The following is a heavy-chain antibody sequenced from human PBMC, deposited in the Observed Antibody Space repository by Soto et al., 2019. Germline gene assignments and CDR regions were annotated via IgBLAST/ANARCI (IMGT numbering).Heavy chain of an antibody. CDR1: GFTFSSYG. V-gene: IGHV3-30*18. CDR2: ISYDGSNK. J-gene: IGHJ4*02. CDR3: EKDGGHNFWNVYFNF. D-gene: IGHD3-3*01. Sequence: GGSLRLSCAASGFTFSSYGMHWVRQAPGKGLEWVAVISYDGSNKYYADSVKGRFTISRDNSKNTLYLEMNSLRTEDTALYYCEKDGGHNFWNVYFNFGGQEPPATVP.